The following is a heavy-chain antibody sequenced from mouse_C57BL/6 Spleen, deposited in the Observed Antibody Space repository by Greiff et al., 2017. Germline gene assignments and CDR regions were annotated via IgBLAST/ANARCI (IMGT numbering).Heavy chain of an antibody. Sequence: EVQLVESGGGLVKPGGSLKLSCAASGFTFSSYAMSWVRQTPEKRLEWVATISDGGSYTYYPDNVKGRFTISRDNAKNNLYLQMSHLKSEDTAMYYCARDQDGYLFAYWGQGTLVTVSA. CDR3: ARDQDGYLFAY. J-gene: IGHJ3*01. CDR1: GFTFSSYA. CDR2: ISDGGSYT. D-gene: IGHD2-3*01. V-gene: IGHV5-4*01.